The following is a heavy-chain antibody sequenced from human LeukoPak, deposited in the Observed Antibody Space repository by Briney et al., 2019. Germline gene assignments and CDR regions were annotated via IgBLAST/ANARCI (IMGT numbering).Heavy chain of an antibody. CDR3: ARDLKGRGELLGY. CDR1: GYSFTTYA. V-gene: IGHV1-18*01. Sequence: ASVKVSCKASGYSFTTYAISWVRQAPGQGLEWMGWISTYSGNTKYAQKLQGRVTMTTDTSTSTAYMELRSLRSEDTAVYYCARDLKGRGELLGYWGQGTLVTVSS. D-gene: IGHD1-26*01. CDR2: ISTYSGNT. J-gene: IGHJ4*02.